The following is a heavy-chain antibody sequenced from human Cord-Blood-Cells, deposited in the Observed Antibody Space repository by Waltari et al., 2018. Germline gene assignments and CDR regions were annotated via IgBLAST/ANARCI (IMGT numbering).Heavy chain of an antibody. V-gene: IGHV4-34*01. CDR1: GGSFSGYY. D-gene: IGHD2-2*01. Sequence: QVQLQQWGAGLLKPSETLSLTCAVYGGSFSGYYWSWIRQPPGKGLEWIGEINHSGSTNDNPALKSRGTISVDTSKNQFSLQLSSVTAADTAVYYCARVAGCSRTSCYGRAFDIWGQGTMVTVSS. CDR2: INHSGST. CDR3: ARVAGCSRTSCYGRAFDI. J-gene: IGHJ3*02.